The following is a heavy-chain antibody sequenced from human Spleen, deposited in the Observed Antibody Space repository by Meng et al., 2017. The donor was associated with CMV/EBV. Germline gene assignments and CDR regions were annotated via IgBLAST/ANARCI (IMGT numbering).Heavy chain of an antibody. CDR1: GFTFSSYA. CDR3: AKEDYNNYGGGVDS. V-gene: IGHV3-23*03. J-gene: IGHJ4*02. Sequence: GGSLRLSCAASGFTFSSYAMSWVRQAPGKGLEWVSVIYSGGSSTYYADSVKGRFTISRDNSKNTLYLQMNSLRAEDTAVYYCAKEDYNNYGGGVDSWGQGTLVTVSS. D-gene: IGHD4-11*01. CDR2: IYSGGSST.